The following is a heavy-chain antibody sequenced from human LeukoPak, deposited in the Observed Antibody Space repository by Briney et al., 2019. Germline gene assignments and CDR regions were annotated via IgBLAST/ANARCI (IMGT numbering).Heavy chain of an antibody. CDR2: IADNADST. D-gene: IGHD6-19*01. Sequence: GGSLRLSCAASGFTFRSSALSWVRQAPGKGLEWVSLIADNADSTYYADSVRGRFTISRDNSKNTVYLQMNSLRGDDTALYYCAKGYCSGRGCDYFDFWGQGALVTVSS. CDR3: AKGYCSGRGCDYFDF. CDR1: GFTFRSSA. J-gene: IGHJ4*02. V-gene: IGHV3-23*01.